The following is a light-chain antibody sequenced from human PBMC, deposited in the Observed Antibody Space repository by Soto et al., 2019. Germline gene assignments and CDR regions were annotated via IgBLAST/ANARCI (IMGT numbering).Light chain of an antibody. Sequence: QSALTQPASVSGSPGQSITISCTGTSSDVGGYNYVSWYQQHSGKAPKLMIYEVSNRPSGVSNRFSGSKSGNTASLTISGLQAEDGADYYCSSYTSSSTLVFGGGTKLTVL. CDR2: EVS. V-gene: IGLV2-14*01. CDR1: SSDVGGYNY. CDR3: SSYTSSSTLV. J-gene: IGLJ2*01.